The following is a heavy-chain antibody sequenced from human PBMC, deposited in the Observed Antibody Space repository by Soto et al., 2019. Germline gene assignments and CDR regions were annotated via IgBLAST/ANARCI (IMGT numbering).Heavy chain of an antibody. D-gene: IGHD2-2*01. Sequence: EVQLLESGGGLVQPGGSLRLACAASGFTFSSYAMSWVRQAPGKGLEWVSAISGSGGSTYYADSVKGRFTISRDNSKNTRYLQMNSLRAEDTPVYYGAKGVVPAASWFDPWGQGTPVTVSS. CDR1: GFTFSSYA. CDR3: AKGVVPAASWFDP. CDR2: ISGSGGST. J-gene: IGHJ5*02. V-gene: IGHV3-23*01.